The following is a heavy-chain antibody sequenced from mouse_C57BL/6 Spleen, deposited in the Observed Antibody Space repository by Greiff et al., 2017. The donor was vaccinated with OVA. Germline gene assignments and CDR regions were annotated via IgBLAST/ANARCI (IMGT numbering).Heavy chain of an antibody. D-gene: IGHD4-1*01. CDR2: IYPGDGDT. CDR3: ARRLSGFDY. V-gene: IGHV1-82*01. Sequence: ESGPELVKPGASVKISCKASGYAFSSSWMNWVKQRPGKGLEWIGRIYPGDGDTNYNGKFKGKATLTADKSSSTAYMQLSSLTSEDSAVYFCARRLSGFDYWGQGTTLTVSS. CDR1: GYAFSSSW. J-gene: IGHJ2*01.